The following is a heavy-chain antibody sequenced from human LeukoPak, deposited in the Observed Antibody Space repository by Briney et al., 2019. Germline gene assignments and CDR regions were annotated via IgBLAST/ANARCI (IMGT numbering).Heavy chain of an antibody. CDR2: IYYSGST. Sequence: SETLSLTCTVSGGSISSSSYYRGWIRQPPGKGLEWIGSIYYSGSTYYNPSLKSRVTISVDTSKNQFSLKLSSVTAADTAVYYCARYSSSWYGEFDYWGQGTLVTVSS. CDR3: ARYSSSWYGEFDY. CDR1: GGSISSSSYY. J-gene: IGHJ4*02. D-gene: IGHD6-13*01. V-gene: IGHV4-39*01.